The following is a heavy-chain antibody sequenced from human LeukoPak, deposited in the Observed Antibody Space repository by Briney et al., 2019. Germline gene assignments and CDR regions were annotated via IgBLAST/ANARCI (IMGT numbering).Heavy chain of an antibody. V-gene: IGHV3-21*01. D-gene: IGHD1-26*01. CDR1: VFTFSSYS. J-gene: IGHJ6*03. CDR2: ISSSSSYI. CDR3: ARDTTPRFYMDV. Sequence: GGSLRLSCAASVFTFSSYSMNWVRQAPGKGLEWVSSISSSSSYIYYADSVKGRFTISRDNAKNSLYLQMNSLRAEDTAVYYCARDTTPRFYMDVWGKGTTVTVSS.